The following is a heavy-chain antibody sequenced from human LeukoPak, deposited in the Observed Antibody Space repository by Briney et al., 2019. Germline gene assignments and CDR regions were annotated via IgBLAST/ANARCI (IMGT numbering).Heavy chain of an antibody. CDR3: AKVSPRYYDSSGYYN. CDR2: ISGSGGST. Sequence: SGGSLRLSCAASGFTFSSYAMSWVRQAPGKGLEWVSAISGSGGSTCYADSVKGRFTISRDNSKNTLYLQMNSLRAEDTAVYYCAKVSPRYYDSSGYYNWGQGTLVTVSS. J-gene: IGHJ4*02. CDR1: GFTFSSYA. D-gene: IGHD3-22*01. V-gene: IGHV3-23*01.